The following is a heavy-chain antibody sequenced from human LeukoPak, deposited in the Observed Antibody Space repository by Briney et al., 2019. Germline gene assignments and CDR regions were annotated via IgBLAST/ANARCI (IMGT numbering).Heavy chain of an antibody. V-gene: IGHV5-51*01. CDR2: IYPGDSET. CDR1: GYSFTTYW. CDR3: ARHQLRLGDSNWFDP. J-gene: IGHJ5*02. Sequence: HGESLKISCKGSGYSFTTYWIGWVRQRPGKGLEWMGIIYPGDSETRYNPSFQGQVTISVDKSISTAYLQWRSLKASDTAMYYCARHQLRLGDSNWFDPWGQGTLVTVSS. D-gene: IGHD3-16*01.